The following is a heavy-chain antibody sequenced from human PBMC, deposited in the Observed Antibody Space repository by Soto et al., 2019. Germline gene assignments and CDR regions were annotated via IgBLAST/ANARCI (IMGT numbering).Heavy chain of an antibody. V-gene: IGHV1-18*04. J-gene: IGHJ3*02. CDR1: GYTFTNHG. D-gene: IGHD3-16*01. CDR3: ARDRVAGIWGDAFDI. Sequence: QVQLVQSGAEVKKPGASVKVSCKTSGYTFTNHGINWVRQAPGQGLEWMGWINPYNANVNYAQKLTGRVTMTKDTSTSTAYMELRSLTSDDTAVYYCARDRVAGIWGDAFDIWGQATMVTVSS. CDR2: INPYNANV.